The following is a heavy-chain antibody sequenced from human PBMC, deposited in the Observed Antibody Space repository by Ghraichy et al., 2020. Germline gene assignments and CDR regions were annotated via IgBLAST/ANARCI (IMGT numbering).Heavy chain of an antibody. CDR1: GASISGFY. V-gene: IGHV4-59*01. CDR3: ARVPTMFGVAPWGMDI. J-gene: IGHJ6*02. CDR2: IYYSGTT. Sequence: AGSLSLTCTVSGASISGFYWSWIRQPPGKGLEWIGHIYYSGTTNYSPSLKSRLTLSVDRSQNLVSLRLSSVTSADTAVYYCARVPTMFGVAPWGMDIWGQGTTVTVS. D-gene: IGHD3-3*01.